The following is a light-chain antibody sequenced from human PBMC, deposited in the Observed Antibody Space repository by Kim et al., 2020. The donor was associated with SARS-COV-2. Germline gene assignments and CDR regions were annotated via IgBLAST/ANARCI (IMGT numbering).Light chain of an antibody. J-gene: IGKJ1*01. CDR2: DAS. CDR1: QNVYSY. Sequence: EFVLTQSPATLSLSPGERATLSCRTSQNVYSYLDWYQQKPGQAPKVLIYDASNRAPGIPARFSGSGSGTEFTLTISRLEPEDVAVYYCQERNQESWSFGQGTKVDIK. V-gene: IGKV3-11*01. CDR3: QERNQESWS.